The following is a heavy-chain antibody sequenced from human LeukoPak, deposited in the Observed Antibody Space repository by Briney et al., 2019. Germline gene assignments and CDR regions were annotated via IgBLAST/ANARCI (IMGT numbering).Heavy chain of an antibody. CDR1: GFTVSSNH. CDR3: ARVLLPQGEYYFDY. D-gene: IGHD1-26*01. V-gene: IGHV3-53*01. Sequence: QPGGSLRLSCAASGFTVSSNHMSWVRQAPGKGLEWVSVIYSGGSTYYADSVKGRFTISRDNSKNTLYLQMNSLRAEDTAVYYCARVLLPQGEYYFDYWGQGTLVTVSS. J-gene: IGHJ4*02. CDR2: IYSGGST.